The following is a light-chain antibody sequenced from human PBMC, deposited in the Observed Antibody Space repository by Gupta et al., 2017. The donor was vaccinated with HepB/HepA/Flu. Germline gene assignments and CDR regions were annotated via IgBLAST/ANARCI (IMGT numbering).Light chain of an antibody. Sequence: QSALTQPPSASGSPGQSVTISCTGTSSDVGGYNHVSWYQQHPGTAPKLIIFEVNQRPSGVPDRFSGSKSGNTAFMTVSGLQADDEANYYCSSYAGSNKVVGGGGTKLTVL. CDR1: SSDVGGYNH. CDR2: EVN. CDR3: SSYAGSNKVV. V-gene: IGLV2-8*01. J-gene: IGLJ2*01.